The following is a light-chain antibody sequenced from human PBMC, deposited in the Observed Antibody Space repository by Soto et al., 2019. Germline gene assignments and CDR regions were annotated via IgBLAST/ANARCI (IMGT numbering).Light chain of an antibody. CDR1: RDITNY. J-gene: IGKJ2*01. CDR3: LQPNTYPHT. V-gene: IGKV1-17*03. Sequence: DTQMTQSPSAMSASVGDRVTITCRASRDITNYVAWFQQKPGQVPKRLIYAASSLHRGVPSRFSGSGPGTEFTLTISSLQPEDFATYYCLQPNTYPHTFGQGTKLEIK. CDR2: AAS.